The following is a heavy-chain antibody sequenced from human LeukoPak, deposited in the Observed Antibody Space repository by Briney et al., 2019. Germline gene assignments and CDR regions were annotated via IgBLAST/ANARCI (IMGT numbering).Heavy chain of an antibody. J-gene: IGHJ4*02. Sequence: VGSLKVSCSASGFTFSNYAMHWVRQAPGKGLEYVSAISSNGGSTYYAESVKGSFTISRDNSKNTLYLQMSSLRAEDTAVYYCVQSGSPEMATNAFDYWGQRTVVSASS. D-gene: IGHD5-24*01. V-gene: IGHV3-64D*06. CDR2: ISSNGGST. CDR3: VQSGSPEMATNAFDY. CDR1: GFTFSNYA.